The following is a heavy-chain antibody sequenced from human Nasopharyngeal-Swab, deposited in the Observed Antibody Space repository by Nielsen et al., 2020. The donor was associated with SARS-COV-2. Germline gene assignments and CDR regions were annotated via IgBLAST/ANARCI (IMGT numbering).Heavy chain of an antibody. CDR3: ARDPTLAVETETTYYYYGMDV. CDR2: INPSGGSI. Sequence: ASVKVSCKASGYTFTSYYMHWVRQAPGQGLEWMGIINPSGGSISYAQKFQGRVTMTRDTSTSTVYMELSSLRSEDTAVYYCARDPTLAVETETTYYYYGMDVWGQGTTVTVSS. D-gene: IGHD6-19*01. V-gene: IGHV1-46*01. CDR1: GYTFTSYY. J-gene: IGHJ6*02.